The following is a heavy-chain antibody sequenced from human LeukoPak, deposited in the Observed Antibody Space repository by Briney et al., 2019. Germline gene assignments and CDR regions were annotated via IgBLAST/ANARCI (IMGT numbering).Heavy chain of an antibody. D-gene: IGHD1-26*01. CDR2: ISPDGSTT. J-gene: IGHJ4*02. CDR3: TRGASGNYGRFDC. CDR1: GFTFSNDW. V-gene: IGHV3-74*01. Sequence: PGGSLRLSCAASGFTFSNDWMHWVRQAPGKGLVWVSRISPDGSTTNYADSVKGRFTISRDNAKNTLHLQMNSLRAEDTAVYFCTRGASGNYGRFDCWGQGTLVTVSS.